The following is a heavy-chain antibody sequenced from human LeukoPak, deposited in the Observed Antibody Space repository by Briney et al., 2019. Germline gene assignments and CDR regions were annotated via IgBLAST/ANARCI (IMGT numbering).Heavy chain of an antibody. Sequence: PGGSLRLSCAASGFTVSSNYVSWVRQAPGKGLEWVSVIYSGGSTYHADSVKGRFTISRDNSKNTLYLQMNSLRAEDTAVYYCARPASDYGDYALGYWGQGTLVTVSS. CDR1: GFTVSSNY. CDR2: IYSGGST. D-gene: IGHD4-17*01. V-gene: IGHV3-53*01. J-gene: IGHJ4*02. CDR3: ARPASDYGDYALGY.